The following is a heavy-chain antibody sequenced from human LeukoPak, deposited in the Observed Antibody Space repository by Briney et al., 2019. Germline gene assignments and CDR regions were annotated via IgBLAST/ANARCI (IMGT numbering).Heavy chain of an antibody. CDR1: VGSISSYY. J-gene: IGHJ1*01. Sequence: SDTLSLTCSVSVGSISSYYWTWIRQPRGKGLEWIGYRYYSGSTNYNPSLQSRVTISVDTSKSQFSLKLISVTAADTAIYYCARVRGDFETDWGQGTLVTVSS. V-gene: IGHV4-59*13. CDR3: ARVRGDFETD. CDR2: RYYSGST. D-gene: IGHD3-16*01.